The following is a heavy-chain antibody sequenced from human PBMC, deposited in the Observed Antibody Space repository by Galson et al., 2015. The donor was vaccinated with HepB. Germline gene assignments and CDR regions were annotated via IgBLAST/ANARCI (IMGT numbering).Heavy chain of an antibody. J-gene: IGHJ3*02. D-gene: IGHD6-19*01. CDR2: IYYSGST. Sequence: SETLSLTCTVSGGSVSSGSYYWSWIRQPPGKGLEWIGYIYYSGSTNYNPSLKSRVTISVDTSKNQFSLKLSSVTAADTAVYYCARNSIRKKQSFAFDIWRQGTMVTVSP. CDR3: ARNSIRKKQSFAFDI. V-gene: IGHV4-61*01. CDR1: GGSVSSGSYY.